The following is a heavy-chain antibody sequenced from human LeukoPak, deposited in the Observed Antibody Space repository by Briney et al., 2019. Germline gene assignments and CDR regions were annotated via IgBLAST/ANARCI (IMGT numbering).Heavy chain of an antibody. D-gene: IGHD6-13*01. CDR1: GGSISSYY. CDR3: AKELYSSSWYFFDY. CDR2: IYTSGST. J-gene: IGHJ4*02. V-gene: IGHV4-4*07. Sequence: SETLSLTCTVSGGSISSYYWSWIRQPAGKGLEWIGRIYTSGSTNYNPSLRSRVTMSVDTSKNQFSLKLSSVTAADTAVYYCAKELYSSSWYFFDYWGQGTLVTVSS.